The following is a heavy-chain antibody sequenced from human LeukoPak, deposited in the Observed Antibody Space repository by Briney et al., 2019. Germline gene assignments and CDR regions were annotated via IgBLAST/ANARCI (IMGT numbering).Heavy chain of an antibody. D-gene: IGHD3-3*01. CDR1: GGTFSSYA. Sequence: GSSVKVSCKASGGTFSSYAISWVRQAPGQGLEWMGGIIPIFGTANYAQKFQGRVTITTDESTSTAYMELSSLGSEDTAVYYCASNIWSGYYYYCMDVWGKRTTVTVSS. CDR3: ASNIWSGYYYYCMDV. J-gene: IGHJ6*03. CDR2: IIPIFGTA. V-gene: IGHV1-69*05.